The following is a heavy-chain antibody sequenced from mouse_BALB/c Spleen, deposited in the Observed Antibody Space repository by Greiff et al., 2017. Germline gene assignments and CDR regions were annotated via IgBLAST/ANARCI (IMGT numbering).Heavy chain of an antibody. CDR2: IWSGGST. J-gene: IGHJ3*01. CDR3: ARNCAYYGNYYLFAY. CDR1: GFSLTSYG. D-gene: IGHD2-10*01. Sequence: QVQLKQSGPGLVQPSQSLSITCTVSGFSLTSYGVHWVRQSPGKGLEWLGVIWSGGSTDYNAAFISRLSISKDNSKSQVFFKMNSLQANDTAIYYCARNCAYYGNYYLFAYWGQGTLVTVSA. V-gene: IGHV2-2*02.